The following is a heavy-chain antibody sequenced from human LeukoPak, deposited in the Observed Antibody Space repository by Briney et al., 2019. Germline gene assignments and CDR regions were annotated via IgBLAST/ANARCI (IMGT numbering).Heavy chain of an antibody. CDR3: SRGFGDHAFDI. D-gene: IGHD3-10*01. CDR1: GGSFGGYY. CDR2: INHSGST. Sequence: PSETLSLTCALYGGSFGGYYCSWVRQPPGKGLEWIGEINHSGSTNYNPSLKSRVTISVDTSKNQFSLKLSSVTAADTAVYYCSRGFGDHAFDIWGQGTMVTVSS. V-gene: IGHV4-34*01. J-gene: IGHJ3*02.